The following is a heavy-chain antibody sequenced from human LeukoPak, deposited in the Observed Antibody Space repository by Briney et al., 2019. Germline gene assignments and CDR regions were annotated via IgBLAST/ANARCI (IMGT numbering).Heavy chain of an antibody. CDR3: ARTENILTGYFDY. V-gene: IGHV4-59*01. D-gene: IGHD3-9*01. Sequence: SETLSLTCTVSGGSISSYYWSWIRQPPGKGLEWIGYIYYSGSTNYNPSLKSRVTISVDTSKNQFSLKPSSVTAADTAVYYCARTENILTGYFDYWGQGTLVTVSS. CDR1: GGSISSYY. CDR2: IYYSGST. J-gene: IGHJ4*02.